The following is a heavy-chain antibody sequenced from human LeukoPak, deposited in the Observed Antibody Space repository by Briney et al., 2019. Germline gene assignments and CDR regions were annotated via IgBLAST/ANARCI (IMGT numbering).Heavy chain of an antibody. CDR1: GFTFSSYG. D-gene: IGHD2-2*02. CDR2: IWYDGSNK. Sequence: GGSLRLSCAASGFTFSSYGMHWVRQAPGEGLEWVAVIWYDGSNKYYADSVKGRFTISRDNSKNTLYLQMNSLRAEDTAVYYCARDQGYCSSTSCYTGDAFDIWGQGTMVTVSS. V-gene: IGHV3-33*01. CDR3: ARDQGYCSSTSCYTGDAFDI. J-gene: IGHJ3*02.